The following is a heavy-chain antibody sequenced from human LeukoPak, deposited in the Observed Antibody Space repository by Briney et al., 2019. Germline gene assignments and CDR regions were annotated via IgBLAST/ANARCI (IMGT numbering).Heavy chain of an antibody. CDR1: GFTVSSNY. D-gene: IGHD2-15*01. J-gene: IGHJ5*02. CDR2: IYSGGST. Sequence: GGSLRLSCAASGFTVSSNYMSWVRQAPGKGLEWVSVIYSGGSTYYADSVKGRFTISRDNSKNTLYLQMNSLRAEDTAVYYCARGFYIFSWFDPWGQGTLVTVSS. CDR3: ARGFYIFSWFDP. V-gene: IGHV3-53*01.